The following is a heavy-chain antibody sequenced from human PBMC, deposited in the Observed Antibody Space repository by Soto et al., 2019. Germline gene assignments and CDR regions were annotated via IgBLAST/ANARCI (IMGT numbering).Heavy chain of an antibody. V-gene: IGHV3-66*01. CDR2: IYSGGST. D-gene: IGHD6-13*01. Sequence: PGGSLRLSCAASGFTVSSNYMSWVRQAPGKGLEWVSVIYSGGSTYYADSVKGRFTISRDNSKNTLYLQMNSLRAEDTAVYYCARVPTLYSSSWYFDYWGQGTLVTVSS. CDR3: ARVPTLYSSSWYFDY. J-gene: IGHJ4*02. CDR1: GFTVSSNY.